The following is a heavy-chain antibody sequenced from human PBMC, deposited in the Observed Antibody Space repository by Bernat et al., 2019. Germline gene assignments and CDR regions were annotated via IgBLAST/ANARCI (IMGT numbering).Heavy chain of an antibody. V-gene: IGHV1-18*01. CDR1: GYTFTSYG. CDR3: ARATSGDTAMVEADY. CDR2: ISAYNGNT. J-gene: IGHJ4*02. Sequence: QVQLVQSGAEVKKPGASVEVSCKASGYTFTSYGISWVRQAPGQGLEWIGWISAYNGNTNYAQKLQGRVTMTTDTSTSTAYMELRSLRSDDTAVYYCARATSGDTAMVEADYWGQGTLVTVSS. D-gene: IGHD5-18*01.